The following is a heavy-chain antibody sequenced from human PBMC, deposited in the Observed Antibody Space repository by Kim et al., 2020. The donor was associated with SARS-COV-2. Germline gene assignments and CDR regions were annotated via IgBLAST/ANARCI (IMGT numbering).Heavy chain of an antibody. CDR2: LNTNTGNP. CDR3: ARSLGFYYYYMDV. J-gene: IGHJ6*03. D-gene: IGHD3-16*01. Sequence: ASVKVSCKASGYTFASYAMNWVRQAPGQGLEWMGWLNTNTGNPTYAQGFTGRGFTGRFVFSLDTSVSTAYLQISSLKAEDTAVYYCARSLGFYYYYMDVWGKGPTVTVSS. CDR1: GYTFASYA. V-gene: IGHV7-4-1*02.